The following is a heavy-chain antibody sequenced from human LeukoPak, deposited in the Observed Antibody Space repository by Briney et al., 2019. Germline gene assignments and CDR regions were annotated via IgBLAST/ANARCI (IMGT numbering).Heavy chain of an antibody. CDR2: IIPIFTTA. CDR1: GGTFSSYA. V-gene: IGHV1-69*05. J-gene: IGHJ4*02. Sequence: SVKVSCKASGGTFSSYAITWVRQAPGQGLEWMGGIIPIFTTAYYAQKFQGRVTITTDESTSTAYMELSSLRSEDTAVYYCARTDTAMVSYWGQGTLVTVSS. D-gene: IGHD5-18*01. CDR3: ARTDTAMVSY.